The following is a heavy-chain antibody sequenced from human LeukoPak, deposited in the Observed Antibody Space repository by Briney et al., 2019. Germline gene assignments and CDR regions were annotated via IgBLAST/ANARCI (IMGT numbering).Heavy chain of an antibody. V-gene: IGHV3-23*01. CDR2: ISGSGGST. Sequence: PGGSLRLSCAASGFTFSSYAMSWVRQAPGKGLEWVSAISGSGGSTYYADSVKGRFTISRDNSKNTLYLQMNSLRAEDTAVYYCAKRRGYDPRIYNFDYWGQGTLVTVSS. J-gene: IGHJ4*02. CDR3: AKRRGYDPRIYNFDY. CDR1: GFTFSSYA. D-gene: IGHD5-12*01.